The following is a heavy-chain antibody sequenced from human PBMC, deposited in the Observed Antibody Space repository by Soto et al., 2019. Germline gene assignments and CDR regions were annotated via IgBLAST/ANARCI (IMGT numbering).Heavy chain of an antibody. V-gene: IGHV1-69*01. D-gene: IGHD2-2*01. CDR2: IIPISDTT. CDR3: ARSQGSSTSLEIYYYYYYGMDV. Sequence: QVQLVQSGAEVKXPGSSVKVSCKASGGTFSSYAISWXXQXXXQGLEWMGGIIPISDTTNYAQKFQGXXXXXXXXXXXXXXXXXXXXXXXXTAVYYCARSQGSSTSLEIYYYYYYGMDVWGXXTTVTVSS. J-gene: IGHJ6*02. CDR1: GGTFSSYA.